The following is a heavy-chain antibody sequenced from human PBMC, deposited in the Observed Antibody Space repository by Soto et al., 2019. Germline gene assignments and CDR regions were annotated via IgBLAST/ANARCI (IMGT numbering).Heavy chain of an antibody. CDR3: ARDKFRSRYYDGSGSYYNGYYYGMDV. CDR2: IYYSGST. Sequence: SETLSLTCTVSGGSISSYYWSWIRQPPGKGLEWIGYIYYSGSTNYNPSLKSRVTISVDTSKNQFSLKLSSVTAADTAVYYCARDKFRSRYYDGSGSYYNGYYYGMDVWGQGTTVTVSS. V-gene: IGHV4-59*01. J-gene: IGHJ6*02. D-gene: IGHD3-10*01. CDR1: GGSISSYY.